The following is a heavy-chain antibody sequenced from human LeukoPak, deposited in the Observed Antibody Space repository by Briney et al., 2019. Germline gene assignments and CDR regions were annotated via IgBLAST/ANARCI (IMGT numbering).Heavy chain of an antibody. V-gene: IGHV4-30-4*01. J-gene: IGHJ6*02. D-gene: IGHD2-2*01. CDR2: IYYSGST. CDR3: ARDIVVLPAATDPYYYYGMDV. CDR1: GVSISSAGYY. Sequence: KASETLSLTCTVSGVSISSAGYYWGCIRQPPGKGLECIGYIYYSGSTYYNPSLKRRVTISVDTSKNQFSLKLSSVTAADTAVYYCARDIVVLPAATDPYYYYGMDVWGQETTVTVSS.